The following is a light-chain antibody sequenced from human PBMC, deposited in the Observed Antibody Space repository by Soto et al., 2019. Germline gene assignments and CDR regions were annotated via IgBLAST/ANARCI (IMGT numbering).Light chain of an antibody. Sequence: DIQMTQSPSTLSASVGDRVTITCRASQNIRSWLAWYQQRPGKVPNLLIWDTSKLQSGVPSRFSGSGSGTDFTLTIASLQRDDFATYWCQQYDEYPLTFGGGTKVELK. V-gene: IGKV1-5*01. CDR1: QNIRSW. CDR2: DTS. CDR3: QQYDEYPLT. J-gene: IGKJ4*01.